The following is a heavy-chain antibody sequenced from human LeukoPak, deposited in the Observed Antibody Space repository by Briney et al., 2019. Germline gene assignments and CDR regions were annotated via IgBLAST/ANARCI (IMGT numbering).Heavy chain of an antibody. CDR1: GFTFSSYA. CDR2: ISGGGGTT. J-gene: IGHJ4*02. CDR3: ARDYGDYTKGWNLRDF. D-gene: IGHD4-17*01. Sequence: GGSLRLSCSASGFTFSSYAMAWVRQAPGKGLEWVSSISGGGGTTKYGDSVKGRFTISRDNSKTTPYLQMNSLSAEDTATYYCARDYGDYTKGWNLRDFWGQGTLVTVSS. V-gene: IGHV3-23*01.